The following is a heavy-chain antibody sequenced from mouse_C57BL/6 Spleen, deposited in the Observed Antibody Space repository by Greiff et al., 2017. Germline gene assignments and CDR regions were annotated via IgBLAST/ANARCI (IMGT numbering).Heavy chain of an antibody. Sequence: QVQLQQSGAELVKPGASVKISCKASGYAFSSYWMNWVKQRPGKGLAWIGQIYPGDGDTNYNGKFKGKATLTADKSSSTAYMQLSSLTSEDSAVYFFSRRRSYDAMDYGGQGTSVTVSS. CDR1: GYAFSSYW. V-gene: IGHV1-80*01. CDR2: IYPGDGDT. CDR3: SRRRSYDAMDY. J-gene: IGHJ4*01.